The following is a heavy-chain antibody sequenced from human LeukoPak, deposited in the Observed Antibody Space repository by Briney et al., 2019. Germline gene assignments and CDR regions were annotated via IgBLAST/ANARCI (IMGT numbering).Heavy chain of an antibody. CDR3: AREDRGWNDVPADWFDP. J-gene: IGHJ5*02. D-gene: IGHD1-1*01. V-gene: IGHV4-59*01. CDR1: GGSISSYY. CDR2: IYYSGST. Sequence: SETLSLTCTVSGGSISSYYWSWIRQPPGKGLEWIGYIYYSGSTNYNPSLKSRVTISVDTSKNQFSLKLSSVTAADTAVYYCAREDRGWNDVPADWFDPWGQGALVTVSS.